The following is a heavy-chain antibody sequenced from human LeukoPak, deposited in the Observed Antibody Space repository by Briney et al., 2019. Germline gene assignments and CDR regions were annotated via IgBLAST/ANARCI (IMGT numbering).Heavy chain of an antibody. CDR2: IYITGDV. D-gene: IGHD7-27*01. Sequence: PSETLSLTRTVSVGSPRGYYWSWIRQPPGERLEWIGHIYITGDVNYGPSLRSRVSISIDSSKNQVSLQLSSVTAADTAVYYCARMTAGGLHWGYLDYWGQGTLVTVSS. J-gene: IGHJ4*02. CDR3: ARMTAGGLHWGYLDY. CDR1: VGSPRGYY. V-gene: IGHV4-59*12.